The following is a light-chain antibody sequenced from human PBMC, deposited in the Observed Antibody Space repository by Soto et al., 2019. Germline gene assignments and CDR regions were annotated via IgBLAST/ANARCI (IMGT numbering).Light chain of an antibody. CDR3: QQLTSYPLT. Sequence: DIKLTQSPSFLSASVGDRVTITCLASQGISSYLAWYQQKPGKAPKLLIYAASTLQSGVPSRFSGSGSGTEFTLTTSSLQPEDFATYYCQQLTSYPLTFGGGTKVAIK. J-gene: IGKJ4*01. V-gene: IGKV1-9*01. CDR1: QGISSY. CDR2: AAS.